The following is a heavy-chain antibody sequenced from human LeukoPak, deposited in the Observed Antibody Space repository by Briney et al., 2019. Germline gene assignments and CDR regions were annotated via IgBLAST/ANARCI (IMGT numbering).Heavy chain of an antibody. CDR2: ISGSGGST. D-gene: IGHD3-10*01. Sequence: PGGSLRLSCAASGFTFSSYAMSWVRQAPGKGLEWVSAISGSGGSTYYADSVKGRFTISRDNSKNTLYLQMNSLRAEDTAVYYCAKDTSDGSGSYKDYWGQGTLVTVSS. V-gene: IGHV3-23*01. J-gene: IGHJ4*02. CDR3: AKDTSDGSGSYKDY. CDR1: GFTFSSYA.